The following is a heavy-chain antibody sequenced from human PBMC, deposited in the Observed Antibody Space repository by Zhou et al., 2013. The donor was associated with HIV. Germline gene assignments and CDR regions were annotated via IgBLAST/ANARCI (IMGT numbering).Heavy chain of an antibody. CDR1: GGTFSSYA. CDR2: IIPIFGTA. Sequence: QVQLVQSGAEVKKPGSSVKVSCKASGGTFSSYAISWVRQAPGQGLEWMGGIIPIFGTANYAQKFQGRVTITTDESTSTAYMELSSLRSEDTAVYYCARVAQLVTPIGRPDYYYYYYMDVWGKGTTVTVSS. CDR3: ARVAQLVTPIGRPDYYYYYYMDV. V-gene: IGHV1-69*05. J-gene: IGHJ6*03. D-gene: IGHD6-6*01.